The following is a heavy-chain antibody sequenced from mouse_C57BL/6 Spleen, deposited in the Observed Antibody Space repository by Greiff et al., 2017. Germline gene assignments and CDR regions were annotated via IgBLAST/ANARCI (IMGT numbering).Heavy chain of an antibody. CDR3: ARGEDGYGYYAMDY. D-gene: IGHD2-2*01. Sequence: QVQLQQSDAELVKPGASVKISCKVSGYTFTDHTIHWMKQRPEQGLEWIGYIYPRDGSTRYNERFKGKATLTADKSSSTAYMQLNSLTSEDSAVYFCARGEDGYGYYAMDYWGQGTSVTVSS. V-gene: IGHV1-78*01. CDR2: IYPRDGST. CDR1: GYTFTDHT. J-gene: IGHJ4*01.